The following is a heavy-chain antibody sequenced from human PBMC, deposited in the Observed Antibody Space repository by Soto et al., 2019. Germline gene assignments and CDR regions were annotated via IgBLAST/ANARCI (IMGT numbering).Heavy chain of an antibody. V-gene: IGHV1-8*01. CDR3: AIGYCSGGSCYWFDP. J-gene: IGHJ5*02. CDR1: GYTFTSYD. Sequence: QVQLVQSGAEVKKPGASVKVSCKAAGYTFTSYDINWVRQATGQGLEWMGWMNPNSGNTGYAQKVQGRVTITRNTSISTAYMELSSLRSEDTAVYYCAIGYCSGGSCYWFDPWGQGTLVTVSS. CDR2: MNPNSGNT. D-gene: IGHD2-15*01.